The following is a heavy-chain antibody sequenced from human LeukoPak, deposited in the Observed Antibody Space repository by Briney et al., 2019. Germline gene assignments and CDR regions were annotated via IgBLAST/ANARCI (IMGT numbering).Heavy chain of an antibody. CDR2: IIPILGIA. D-gene: IGHD2-2*01. Sequence: GGSLRLSCSASGFTFSSYAISWVRQAPGQGLEWMGRIIPILGIANYAQKFQGRVTITADKSTSTAYMELSSLRSEDTAVYYCARACSSTSCYGGDFLDYWGQGTLVTVSS. V-gene: IGHV1-69*04. J-gene: IGHJ4*02. CDR3: ARACSSTSCYGGDFLDY. CDR1: GFTFSSYA.